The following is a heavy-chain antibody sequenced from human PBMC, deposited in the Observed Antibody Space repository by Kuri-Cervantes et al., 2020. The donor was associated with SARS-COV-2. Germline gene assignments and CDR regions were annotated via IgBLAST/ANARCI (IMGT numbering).Heavy chain of an antibody. Sequence: ASVKVSCKAYGYTFNDYYMHWVRQAPGQGLEWMGWINPKTGGTHYAQQFRGSITMTRDTSISTVYLDLRRLRSDDTAVYYCAKSGYSSSSYYYYYGMDVWGQGTTVTVSS. D-gene: IGHD6-6*01. CDR2: INPKTGGT. CDR1: GYTFNDYY. V-gene: IGHV1-2*04. CDR3: AKSGYSSSSYYYYYGMDV. J-gene: IGHJ6*02.